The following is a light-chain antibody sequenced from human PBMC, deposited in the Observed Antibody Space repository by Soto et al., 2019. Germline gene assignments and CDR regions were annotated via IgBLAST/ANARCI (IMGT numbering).Light chain of an antibody. V-gene: IGKV1-5*03. CDR1: QSGNRW. J-gene: IGKJ1*01. Sequence: DIQMTQSPSTLSASVGDRVTITCRASQSGNRWLAWYQQKPGKAPKLLIYEASSLESGVPSRFGRSGSGTEFTRTISSLQPDDFAIYYCQQYNSYSWTFGQGTKVEIK. CDR2: EAS. CDR3: QQYNSYSWT.